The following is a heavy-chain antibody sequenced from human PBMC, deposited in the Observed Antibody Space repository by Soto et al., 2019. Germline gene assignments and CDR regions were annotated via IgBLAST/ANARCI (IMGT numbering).Heavy chain of an antibody. V-gene: IGHV3-30*18. CDR1: GFTFSDYG. CDR3: TKEGDLLGASTSYRFDY. D-gene: IGHD1-26*01. J-gene: IGHJ4*02. Sequence: QVQLVESGGGVVQPGRSLRLSCAASGFTFSDYGMHWVRQAPGKGLEWVAVVSNEGRTDYYADSVKGRFTISRDNSKNTVYLQMNSLRPEDTAIYYCTKEGDLLGASTSYRFDYWGQGTLVTVSS. CDR2: VSNEGRTD.